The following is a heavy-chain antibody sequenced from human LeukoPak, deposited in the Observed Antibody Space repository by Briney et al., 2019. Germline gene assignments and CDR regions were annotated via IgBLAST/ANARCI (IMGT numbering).Heavy chain of an antibody. V-gene: IGHV3-74*01. CDR1: GFTFSNYW. Sequence: PGGSLRVSCAPSGFTFSNYWMHWVRQAPGKGLVWVSRINSDGINTSYADSVKGRFTISRDNAKNTLNLQMNSLRAEDTAVYYCARDLGQYYDTSDNWFDPWGQGTLVTVSS. CDR3: ARDLGQYYDTSDNWFDP. D-gene: IGHD3-22*01. J-gene: IGHJ5*02. CDR2: INSDGINT.